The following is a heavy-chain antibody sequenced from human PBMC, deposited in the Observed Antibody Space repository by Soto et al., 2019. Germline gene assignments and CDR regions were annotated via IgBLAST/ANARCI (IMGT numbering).Heavy chain of an antibody. CDR1: GFTFSSYA. CDR3: AGDTGGGGATMIGDY. D-gene: IGHD1-26*01. V-gene: IGHV3-30-3*01. Sequence: QVQLVESGGGVVQPGRSLRLSCAASGFTFSSYAMHWVRQAPGKGLEWVAVISYDGSNKYYADSVKGRFTISRDNSKNTLYLPMNSLRAEDTAVYYCAGDTGGGGATMIGDYWGQGTLVTVSS. CDR2: ISYDGSNK. J-gene: IGHJ4*02.